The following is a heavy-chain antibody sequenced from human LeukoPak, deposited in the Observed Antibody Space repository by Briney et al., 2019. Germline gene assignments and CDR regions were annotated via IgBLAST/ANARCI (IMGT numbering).Heavy chain of an antibody. D-gene: IGHD2-15*01. Sequence: GGSLRLSCAASGFSFSVYYMAWVRQAPGKGLEWVGLSRNKENRYSTEHGASVKGRVTISRDDSKNLMYLEMKSLKSEDTAVYYCVGGYDYWGQGTLVTVSS. V-gene: IGHV3-72*01. CDR1: GFSFSVYY. CDR3: VGGYDY. CDR2: SRNKENRYST. J-gene: IGHJ4*02.